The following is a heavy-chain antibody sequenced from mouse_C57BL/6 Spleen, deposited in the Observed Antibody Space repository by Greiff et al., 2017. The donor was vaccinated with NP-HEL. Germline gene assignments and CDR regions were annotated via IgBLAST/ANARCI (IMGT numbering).Heavy chain of an antibody. CDR2: ISSGSSTI. Sequence: EVQRVESGGGLVKPGGSLKLSCAASGFTFSDYGMHWVRQAPEKGLEWVAYISSGSSTIYYADTVKGRFTISRDNAKNTLFLQMTSLRSEDTAMYYCARRDYYGSDWYFDVWGTGTTVTVSS. D-gene: IGHD1-1*01. CDR3: ARRDYYGSDWYFDV. V-gene: IGHV5-17*01. CDR1: GFTFSDYG. J-gene: IGHJ1*03.